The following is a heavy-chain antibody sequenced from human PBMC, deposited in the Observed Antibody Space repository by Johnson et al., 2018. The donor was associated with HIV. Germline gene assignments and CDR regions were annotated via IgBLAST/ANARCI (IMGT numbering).Heavy chain of an antibody. CDR3: AKSTQATILRESGPYGAFHI. CDR2: IGTAGDT. D-gene: IGHD2-2*01. J-gene: IGHJ3*02. CDR1: GFTFSSYD. Sequence: VQLVESGGGVVRPGGSLRLSCAASGFTFSSYDMHWVRQATGKGLEWVSAIGTAGDTYYPGSVKGRFTISRDSSKNMLYLQMNSLRVEDTAVYYCAKSTQATILRESGPYGAFHIWGQGTMVTVSS. V-gene: IGHV3-13*01.